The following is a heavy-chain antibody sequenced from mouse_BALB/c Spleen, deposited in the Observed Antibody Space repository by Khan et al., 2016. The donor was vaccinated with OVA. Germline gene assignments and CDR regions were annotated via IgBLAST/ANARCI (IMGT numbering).Heavy chain of an antibody. Sequence: QSELVQSGPELKKPGETVKISCKASGYTFTNYGMNWMKQAPGKGLKWMGWINTYTGEPTYADDFKGRFAFSLETSATTAYLQINNLKNEDMATYFCARFRDYYGSSSYYFDYWGQGTTLTVSS. CDR2: INTYTGEP. CDR3: ARFRDYYGSSSYYFDY. J-gene: IGHJ2*01. CDR1: GYTFTNYG. D-gene: IGHD1-1*01. V-gene: IGHV9-1*02.